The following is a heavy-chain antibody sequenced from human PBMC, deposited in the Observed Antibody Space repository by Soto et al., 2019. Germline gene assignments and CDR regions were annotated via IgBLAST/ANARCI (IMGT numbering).Heavy chain of an antibody. D-gene: IGHD2-15*01. Sequence: SETLSLTCTVSGGSLGRDYWTWIRQPPGKEPEWIAYIYNSGNTVYNPSLKSRVTISGDTSKNQFSMKLSSVTAADTAVYYCVRHACSEGCYFDYWGQGTEVTVSS. CDR2: IYNSGNT. J-gene: IGHJ4*02. CDR1: GGSLGRDY. CDR3: VRHACSEGCYFDY. V-gene: IGHV4-59*08.